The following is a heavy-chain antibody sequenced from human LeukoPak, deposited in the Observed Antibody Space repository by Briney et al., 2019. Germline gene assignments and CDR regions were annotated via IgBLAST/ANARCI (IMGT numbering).Heavy chain of an antibody. CDR3: ARQDCSGGSCYSFLAFDI. CDR2: IHSDGSST. V-gene: IGHV3-74*01. Sequence: GGSLRLSCAASGFTFRTYWMHWVGQVPGKGRVWVSRIHSDGSSTPYAASVKGRLSISRDNAKNTLYLQMNSLRAEDTAVYYCARQDCSGGSCYSFLAFDIWGQGTMITVSS. J-gene: IGHJ3*02. D-gene: IGHD2-15*01. CDR1: GFTFRTYW.